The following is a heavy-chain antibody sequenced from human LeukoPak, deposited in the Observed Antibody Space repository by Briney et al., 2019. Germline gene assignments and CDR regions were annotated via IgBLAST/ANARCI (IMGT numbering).Heavy chain of an antibody. V-gene: IGHV3-21*01. J-gene: IGHJ3*02. CDR2: ISSSSSYI. Sequence: GGSLRVSCAASGFTFSSYSMSWVRQAPGKGLEWVSSISSSSSYIYYADSVKGRFTISRDNAKNSLYLQMNSLRAEDTAVYYCARAYYGSAFDIWGQGTMVTVSS. CDR1: GFTFSSYS. D-gene: IGHD4-17*01. CDR3: ARAYYGSAFDI.